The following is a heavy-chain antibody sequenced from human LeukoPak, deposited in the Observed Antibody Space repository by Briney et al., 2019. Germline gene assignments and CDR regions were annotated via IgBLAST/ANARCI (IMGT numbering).Heavy chain of an antibody. CDR3: ARQASDYFYYYMDV. CDR1: GGSISSSSYY. J-gene: IGHJ6*03. CDR2: IYYSGTT. V-gene: IGHV4-39*01. Sequence: SETLSLTCTVTGGSISSSSYYWAWLRQPPGKGLEWIGGIYYSGTTYYNPSLESRVTISEDTSKNQFSLMLGSVTAADTAVYFCARQASDYFYYYMDVWGKGTTVTVSS.